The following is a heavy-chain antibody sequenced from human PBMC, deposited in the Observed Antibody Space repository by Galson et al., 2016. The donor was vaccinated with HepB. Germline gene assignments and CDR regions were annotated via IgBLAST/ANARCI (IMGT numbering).Heavy chain of an antibody. CDR1: GITFSSYT. Sequence: SLRLSCAASGITFSSYTIDWVRQAPGKGLEWVSSISGSGTYIKYADSVRGRFTISRDNAKNSLHLQMHSLRAEDTAVYYCAVDTYHFDSSGYGPFDYWGQGTLVTVSS. V-gene: IGHV3-21*01. CDR3: AVDTYHFDSSGYGPFDY. D-gene: IGHD3-22*01. J-gene: IGHJ4*02. CDR2: ISGSGTYI.